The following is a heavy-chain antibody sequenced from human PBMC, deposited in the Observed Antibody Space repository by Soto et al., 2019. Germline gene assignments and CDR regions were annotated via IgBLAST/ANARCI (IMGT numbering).Heavy chain of an antibody. J-gene: IGHJ4*02. CDR1: VFTFSSYA. Sequence: PGGSLRLSCSASVFTFSSYAMSWVRQAPGKGLEWVSAISGSGGSTYYADSVKGRFTISRDNSKNTLYLHISSLRAEDSAIYYYARAEIGSSGGCFAIADFWGQG. V-gene: IGHV3-23*01. CDR2: ISGSGGST. D-gene: IGHD2-15*01. CDR3: ARAEIGSSGGCFAIADF.